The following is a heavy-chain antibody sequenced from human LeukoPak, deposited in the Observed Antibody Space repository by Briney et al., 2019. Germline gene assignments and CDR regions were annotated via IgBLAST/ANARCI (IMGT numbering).Heavy chain of an antibody. V-gene: IGHV3-30*03. CDR3: ALVTFGGVIAGSNAFDI. Sequence: GGSLRLSCAASGFTFSNYGMHWVRQAPGKGLEWVAVISYDGSNKYYADSVKGRFTISRDNSKNTLYLQMNSLRAEDTAVYYCALVTFGGVIAGSNAFDIWGQGTMVTVSS. D-gene: IGHD3-16*02. CDR1: GFTFSNYG. CDR2: ISYDGSNK. J-gene: IGHJ3*02.